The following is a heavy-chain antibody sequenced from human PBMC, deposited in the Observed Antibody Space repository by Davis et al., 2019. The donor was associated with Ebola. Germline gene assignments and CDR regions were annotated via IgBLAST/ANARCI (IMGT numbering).Heavy chain of an antibody. CDR2: ISANGAST. J-gene: IGHJ4*02. Sequence: GESLKISCAASGFTFSSYAMSWVRQAPGKGLEWVSSISANGASTYYADSLKGRLTISRDNSRNIVDLQMNNVRVDDTAVYYCAKIGRPGTAAGGAPYWGQGTLVTVSS. CDR1: GFTFSSYA. CDR3: AKIGRPGTAAGGAPY. V-gene: IGHV3-23*01. D-gene: IGHD6-13*01.